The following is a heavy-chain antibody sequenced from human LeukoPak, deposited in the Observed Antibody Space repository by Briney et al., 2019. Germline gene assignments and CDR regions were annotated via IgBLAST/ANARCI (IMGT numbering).Heavy chain of an antibody. CDR2: FYYSGSS. CDR1: GGPISGYY. J-gene: IGHJ4*02. CDR3: ARAISANIQLWFGFDN. D-gene: IGHD5-18*01. V-gene: IGHV4-59*13. Sequence: SETLSLTCTVSGGPISGYYWRWIRQPPGEGLVWIGYFYYSGSSNYKPSLKSRVTMSIDTSKNQFSLKLSSVTAADTAVYDCARAISANIQLWFGFDNWGQGTLVSVSA.